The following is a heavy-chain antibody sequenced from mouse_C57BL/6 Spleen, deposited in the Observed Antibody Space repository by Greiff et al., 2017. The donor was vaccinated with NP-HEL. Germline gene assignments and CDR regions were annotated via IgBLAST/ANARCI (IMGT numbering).Heavy chain of an antibody. CDR3: DMGTAQAFAY. CDR1: GYTFTSYW. CDR2: IHPNSGST. V-gene: IGHV1-64*01. J-gene: IGHJ3*01. D-gene: IGHD3-2*02. Sequence: QVQLQQSGAELVKPGASVKLSCKASGYTFTSYWMHWVKQRPGQGLEWIGMIHPNSGSTNYNEKFKSKATLTVDKSSSTAYMQLSSLTSEDSAVYYCDMGTAQAFAYWGQGTRGTVSA.